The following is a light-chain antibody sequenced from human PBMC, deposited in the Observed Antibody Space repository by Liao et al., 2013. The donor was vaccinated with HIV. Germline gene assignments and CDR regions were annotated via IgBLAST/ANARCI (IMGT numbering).Light chain of an antibody. CDR2: HDS. Sequence: SYELTQPPSVSVSPGQTARITCSGDALPKQYAYWYQQKPGQAPVMVISHDSERPSGIPERFSGSNSGNTATLTISRVEAGDEADYYCQVWDGSSDHPFVLFGGGTKLTVL. J-gene: IGLJ3*02. CDR1: ALPKQY. V-gene: IGLV3-21*02. CDR3: QVWDGSSDHPFVL.